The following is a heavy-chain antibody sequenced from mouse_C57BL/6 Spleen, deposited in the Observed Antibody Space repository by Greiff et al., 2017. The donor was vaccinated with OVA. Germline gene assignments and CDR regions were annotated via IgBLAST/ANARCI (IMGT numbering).Heavy chain of an antibody. J-gene: IGHJ3*01. D-gene: IGHD1-1*01. V-gene: IGHV1-53*01. CDR1: GYTFTSYW. CDR2: INPSNGGT. CDR3: ARSGVITTVVAGGGFAY. Sequence: QVQLQQPGTELVKPGASVKLSCKASGYTFTSYWMHWVKQRPGKGLEWIGNINPSNGGTNYNEKFKSKATRTVDKSSSTAYMQLSSLTSEDSAVYYCARSGVITTVVAGGGFAYWGQGTLVTVSA.